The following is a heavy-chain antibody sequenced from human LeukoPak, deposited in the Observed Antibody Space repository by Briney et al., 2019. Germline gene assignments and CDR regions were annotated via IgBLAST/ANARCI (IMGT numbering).Heavy chain of an antibody. J-gene: IGHJ6*02. CDR1: GFTFSSYW. CDR3: ARVSYYDFWSGYSYGMDV. CDR2: IKQDGSEK. D-gene: IGHD3-3*01. Sequence: PGGSLRLSCAASGFTFSSYWMSWVRQAPGKGLEWVANIKQDGSEKYYVDSVKGRFTISRDNAKNSLYLQMNSLRAEDTAVYYCARVSYYDFWSGYSYGMDVWGQGTTVTVSS. V-gene: IGHV3-7*03.